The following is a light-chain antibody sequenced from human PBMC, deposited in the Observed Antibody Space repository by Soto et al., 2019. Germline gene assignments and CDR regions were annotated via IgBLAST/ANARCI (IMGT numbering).Light chain of an antibody. J-gene: IGLJ1*01. Sequence: QSALTQPRSVSGSPGQSVTISCTGTSSDVGGYNFVSWYQQHPGKAPKLMIYDVRKRPSGVPDRFSGSKSGNTASLTISGLQADDEADYYCCSYAGSYSYVFGSGTKVTVL. CDR2: DVR. CDR3: CSYAGSYSYV. CDR1: SSDVGGYNF. V-gene: IGLV2-11*01.